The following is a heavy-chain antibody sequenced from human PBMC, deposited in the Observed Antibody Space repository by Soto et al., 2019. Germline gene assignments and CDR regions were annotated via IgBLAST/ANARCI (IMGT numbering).Heavy chain of an antibody. V-gene: IGHV4-59*11. J-gene: IGHJ6*02. Sequence: QVQLQESGPGLVKPSETLSLTCTVSGASISSHYWSWIRQPPGKGLEWIGYMFYSGSANYNPSLKSRVTISVDTSKNQFSLKLTSVTAADTAVYYSARGPHMDVWGQGTTVTVSS. CDR2: MFYSGSA. CDR1: GASISSHY. CDR3: ARGPHMDV.